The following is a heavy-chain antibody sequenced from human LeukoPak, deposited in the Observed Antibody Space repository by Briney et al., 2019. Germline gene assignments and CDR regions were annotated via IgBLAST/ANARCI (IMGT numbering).Heavy chain of an antibody. J-gene: IGHJ2*01. V-gene: IGHV1-2*02. CDR1: GYTFTGYY. D-gene: IGHD2-2*01. Sequence: ASVKVSCKASGYTFTGYYMHWVRQAPGQGLEWTGWINPNSGGTNYAQKFQGRVTMTRDTSISTAYMELSRLRSDDTAVYYCYIVVVPAATVAFDLWGRGTLVTVSS. CDR2: INPNSGGT. CDR3: YIVVVPAATVAFDL.